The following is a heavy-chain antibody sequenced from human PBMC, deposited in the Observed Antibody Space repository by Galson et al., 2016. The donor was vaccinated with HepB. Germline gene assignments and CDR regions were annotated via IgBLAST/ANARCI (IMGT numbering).Heavy chain of an antibody. D-gene: IGHD4-17*01. Sequence: SLRLSCAASGFTFINYAMSWVRQAPGKGLEWVSRIHSDGSTTSYADSVKGRFTVSRDNAKNTLYMQMNSLRAEDTAVYYCARESPTTAGAFDIWGQGTMVTVSS. CDR2: IHSDGSTT. CDR3: ARESPTTAGAFDI. J-gene: IGHJ3*02. CDR1: GFTFINYA. V-gene: IGHV3-74*01.